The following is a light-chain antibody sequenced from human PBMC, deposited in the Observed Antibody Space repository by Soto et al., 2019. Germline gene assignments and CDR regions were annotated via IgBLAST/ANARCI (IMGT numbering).Light chain of an antibody. CDR1: TGPVTSGHY. CDR2: DTS. V-gene: IGLV7-46*01. J-gene: IGLJ3*02. CDR3: LLSYSDGRM. Sequence: QAVVTQEPSLTVSPGGTVTLTCGSSTGPVTSGHYPYWFQQKPGQAPRTVLYDTSNRHSWTPARFSCSLLGGKAALTLSGAQPEDEAVYYCLLSYSDGRMFGGGTQLTVL.